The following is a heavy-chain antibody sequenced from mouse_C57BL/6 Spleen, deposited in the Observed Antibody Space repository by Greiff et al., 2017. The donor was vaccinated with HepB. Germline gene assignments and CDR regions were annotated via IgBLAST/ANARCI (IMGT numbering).Heavy chain of an antibody. CDR3: ARHDYDAWFAY. CDR1: GYSITSGYD. J-gene: IGHJ3*01. Sequence: EVQLQQSGPGMVKPSQSLSLTCTVTGYSITSGYDWHWIRHFPGNKLEWMGYISYSGSTNYNPSLKSRISITHDTSKNHFFLKLNSVTTEDTATYYCARHDYDAWFAYWGQGTLVTVSA. CDR2: ISYSGST. D-gene: IGHD2-4*01. V-gene: IGHV3-1*01.